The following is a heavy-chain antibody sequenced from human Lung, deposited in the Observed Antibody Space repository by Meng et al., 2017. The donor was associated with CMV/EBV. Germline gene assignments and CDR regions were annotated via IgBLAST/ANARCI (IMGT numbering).Heavy chain of an antibody. CDR3: ARDVEYYGSGSDF. CDR2: IYYSGST. D-gene: IGHD3-10*01. Sequence: SETLSLXCTVSGGSIRSSTYYWGWIRQPPGKGLEWIGSIYYSGSTHYNPSLESRVTMSVDASKNQFSLKLSSVTAADTAVYYCARDVEYYGSGSDFWGQGXLVTVSS. CDR1: GGSIRSSTYY. J-gene: IGHJ4*02. V-gene: IGHV4-39*07.